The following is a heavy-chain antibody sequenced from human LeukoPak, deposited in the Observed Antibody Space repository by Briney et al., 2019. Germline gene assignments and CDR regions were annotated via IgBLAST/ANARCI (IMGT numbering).Heavy chain of an antibody. D-gene: IGHD2-2*01. Sequence: GGSLRLSCAASGFTFSSYWMHWVRQAPGKGLEWVSAISGSGGSTYYADSVKGRFTISRDNSKNTLYLQMNSLRAEDTAVYYCAKDRDCSSTSCCPDYWGQGTLVTVSS. CDR1: GFTFSSYW. CDR2: ISGSGGST. J-gene: IGHJ4*02. CDR3: AKDRDCSSTSCCPDY. V-gene: IGHV3-23*01.